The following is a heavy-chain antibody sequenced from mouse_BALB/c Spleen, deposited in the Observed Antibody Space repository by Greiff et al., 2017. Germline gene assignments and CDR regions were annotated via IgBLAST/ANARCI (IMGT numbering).Heavy chain of an antibody. CDR2: IDPENGDT. V-gene: IGHV14-4*02. Sequence: VQLQQSGAELVRSGASVKLSCTASGFNINDYYMHWVKQRPEQGLEWIGWIDPENGDTEYAPKFQGKATMTADTSSNTAYLQLSSLTSEDTAVYYCNAGDAYDVSFAYWGQGTLVTVSA. D-gene: IGHD2-2*01. J-gene: IGHJ3*01. CDR3: NAGDAYDVSFAY. CDR1: GFNINDYY.